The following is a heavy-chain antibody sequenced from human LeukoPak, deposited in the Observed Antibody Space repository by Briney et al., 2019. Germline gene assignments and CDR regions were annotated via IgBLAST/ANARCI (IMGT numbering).Heavy chain of an antibody. D-gene: IGHD4-17*01. J-gene: IGHJ4*02. Sequence: GGSLRLSCAASGFTVSSNYMNWVRQAPGKGLEWVSAIYSGGSTYYADSVKGRFTISRDNSKNTLYLQMNSLRAEDTAAYYCAREAVTRNYFDYWGQGTLVTVSS. CDR1: GFTVSSNY. CDR2: IYSGGST. CDR3: AREAVTRNYFDY. V-gene: IGHV3-53*01.